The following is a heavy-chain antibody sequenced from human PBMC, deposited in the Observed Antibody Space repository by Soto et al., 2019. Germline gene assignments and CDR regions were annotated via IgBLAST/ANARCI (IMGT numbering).Heavy chain of an antibody. Sequence: SETLSLTCTVSCGSISSSGYYWGWIRQPPGEGLEWIGTIYHSGSTFYNPSLKSRVTLSVDTSKSHFSLKLSSVTAADTAVYYCARLYCSRTSCYPGDYWGQGTVVTVSS. CDR3: ARLYCSRTSCYPGDY. D-gene: IGHD2-2*01. CDR1: CGSISSSGYY. V-gene: IGHV4-39*02. CDR2: IYHSGST. J-gene: IGHJ4*02.